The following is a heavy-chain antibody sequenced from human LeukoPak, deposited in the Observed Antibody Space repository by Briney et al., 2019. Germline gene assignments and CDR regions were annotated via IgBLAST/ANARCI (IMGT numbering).Heavy chain of an antibody. J-gene: IGHJ4*02. V-gene: IGHV4-39*07. CDR1: GGSISSSSYS. CDR2: IYYSGST. D-gene: IGHD1-26*01. Sequence: SETPSLTCTVSGGSISSSSYSWGWIRQPPGKGLEWIGSIYYSGSTYYNPSLKSRVTISVDTSKNQFSLKLSSVTAADTAVYYCARGGGSYVVDYWGQGTLVTVSS. CDR3: ARGGGSYVVDY.